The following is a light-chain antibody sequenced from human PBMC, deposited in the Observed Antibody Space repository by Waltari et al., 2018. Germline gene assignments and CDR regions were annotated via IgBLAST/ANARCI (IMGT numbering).Light chain of an antibody. J-gene: IGKJ1*01. V-gene: IGKV1-6*01. CDR3: LQDYNYPWT. CDR2: AAS. Sequence: AIQMTQSPSSLSASVGDRVTITCRASQGISNHLHWYQQKPGKAPKLLIYAASSLQSGVPSRFRGSGSGADFTLAISSLQPEDLGTYFCLQDYNYPWTFSQGTKVEIK. CDR1: QGISNH.